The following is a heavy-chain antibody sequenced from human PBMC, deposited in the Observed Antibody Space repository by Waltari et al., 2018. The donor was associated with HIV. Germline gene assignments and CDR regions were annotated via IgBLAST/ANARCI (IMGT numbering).Heavy chain of an antibody. V-gene: IGHV3-15*01. D-gene: IGHD3-22*01. CDR3: TTGSSGAEDY. CDR2: IKSKQSGGTV. CDR1: GFDFKKYW. J-gene: IGHJ4*02. Sequence: EVQLVESGGGLLKPGESLRVSCAASGFDFKKYWMSWFRQAPEKGLEGVGRIKSKQSGGTVDYAAPVKGRFTISRDDSKNMMYLQMDSLESEDTAVYYCTTGSSGAEDYWGQGTLVTVSS.